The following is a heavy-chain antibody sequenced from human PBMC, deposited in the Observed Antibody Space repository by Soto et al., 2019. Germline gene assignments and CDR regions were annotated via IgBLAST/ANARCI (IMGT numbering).Heavy chain of an antibody. D-gene: IGHD5-18*01. CDR1: GFTFNTFA. Sequence: GGSLRLSCAASGFTFNTFAMHWVRQAPGKGLELVAIISYDGSKRYYAESVKGRFTISRDNSKNTLYLQMNSLRAEDTAVYYCAKDRRGYSYGFDYWGQGTLVTVSS. V-gene: IGHV3-30-3*01. CDR2: ISYDGSKR. J-gene: IGHJ4*02. CDR3: AKDRRGYSYGFDY.